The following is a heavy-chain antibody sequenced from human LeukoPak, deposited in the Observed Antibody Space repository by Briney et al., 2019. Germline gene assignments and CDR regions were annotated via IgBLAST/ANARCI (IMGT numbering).Heavy chain of an antibody. J-gene: IGHJ4*02. D-gene: IGHD2-8*01. CDR3: ARVAGPWYFDY. V-gene: IGHV3-23*01. CDR2: ITGSGINT. Sequence: PGGSLRLSCAVSGFTFSNYAMSWVRQAPGKGLEWVSGITGSGINTFYGDSVKGRFTISRDYFKNTVYLQMNSPRAEDTAVYYCARVAGPWYFDYWGQGALVTVSS. CDR1: GFTFSNYA.